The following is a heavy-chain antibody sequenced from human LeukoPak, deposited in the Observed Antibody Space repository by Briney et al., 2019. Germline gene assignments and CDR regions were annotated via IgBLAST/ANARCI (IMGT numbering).Heavy chain of an antibody. CDR3: ARSDYHNSGSHTVFDAFDI. V-gene: IGHV4-59*01. J-gene: IGHJ3*02. Sequence: SETLSLTCTVSGGSISRYYWSWIRRPPGKGLEWIGYIDDSGNTNYNPSLKSQVTISVDKSKNQFSLKLSFVTAAVTAMYYCARSDYHNSGSHTVFDAFDIWGQGTRVTVSS. D-gene: IGHD3-10*01. CDR2: IDDSGNT. CDR1: GGSISRYY.